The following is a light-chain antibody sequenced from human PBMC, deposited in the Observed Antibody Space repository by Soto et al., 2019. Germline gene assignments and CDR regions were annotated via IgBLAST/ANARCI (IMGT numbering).Light chain of an antibody. V-gene: IGLV1-40*01. J-gene: IGLJ1*01. CDR1: RSKIGAGYD. CDR3: QSYDDSLSGSGV. Sequence: QSVLTQPPSVSGAPGQTVTISCTGSRSKIGAGYDIHWYQFLPGTAPKLLLYSFNKRPSGIPDRFSGSKSGTSASLAITGLQPEDEADYYCQSYDDSLSGSGVFGTGTKVTVL. CDR2: SFN.